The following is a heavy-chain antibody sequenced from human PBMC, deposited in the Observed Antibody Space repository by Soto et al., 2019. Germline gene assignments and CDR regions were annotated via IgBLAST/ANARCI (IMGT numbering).Heavy chain of an antibody. CDR2: INHSGST. CDR1: GGSFSGYY. Sequence: SETLSLTCAVYGGSFSGYYWSWIRQPPGKGLEWIGEINHSGSTNYNQSLKSRVTISVDTSKNQFSLKLSSVTAADTAVYYCARAFSGSFDYWGQGTLVTVSS. D-gene: IGHD1-26*01. CDR3: ARAFSGSFDY. J-gene: IGHJ4*02. V-gene: IGHV4-34*01.